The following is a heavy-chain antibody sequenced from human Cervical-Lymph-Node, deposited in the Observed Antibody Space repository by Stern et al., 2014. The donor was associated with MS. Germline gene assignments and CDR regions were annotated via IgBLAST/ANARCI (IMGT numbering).Heavy chain of an antibody. CDR1: GVTFSGSA. CDR3: TRHTVRGGQCEPGNKPPCRGA. V-gene: IGHV3-73*01. CDR2: IRSKANSYAT. J-gene: IGHJ1*01. Sequence: EVQLVESGGGLGQPGGSLKLSCAASGVTFSGSAMHWVRQASGKGLEWIGRIRSKANSYATAYAASVKGRFTISRDDSKNTAYLQMNSLKTEDTAVYYCTRHTVRGGQCEPGNKPPCRGARG. D-gene: IGHD1-14*01.